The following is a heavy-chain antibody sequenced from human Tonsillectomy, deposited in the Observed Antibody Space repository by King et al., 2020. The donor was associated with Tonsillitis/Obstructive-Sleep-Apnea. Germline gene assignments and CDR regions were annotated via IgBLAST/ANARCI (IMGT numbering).Heavy chain of an antibody. D-gene: IGHD3-3*01. V-gene: IGHV1-69*01. J-gene: IGHJ4*02. CDR3: ASGITIFGVVTNFDY. Sequence: QLVQSGAEVKKPGSSVKVSCKASGGTFSSYAISWVRQAPGQGLEWMGGIIPIFGTANYEQKFQGRVTITADESTSTAYMELRSLRSEDTAVYYCASGITIFGVVTNFDYWGQGTLVTVSS. CDR2: IIPIFGTA. CDR1: GGTFSSYA.